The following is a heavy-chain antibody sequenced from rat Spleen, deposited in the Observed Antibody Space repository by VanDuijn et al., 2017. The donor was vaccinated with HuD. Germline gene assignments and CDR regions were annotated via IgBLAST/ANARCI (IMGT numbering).Heavy chain of an antibody. CDR1: GFTFNNYW. CDR3: ARRHYGYTDYFDY. J-gene: IGHJ2*01. V-gene: IGHV5-31*01. CDR2: ISSGGGGT. Sequence: EVQLVESGGGLVQPGRSLKLSCVASGFTFNNYWMTWIRQAPGKGLEWVASISSGGGGTYYPDSVQGRFTISRDNAKSTLYLQMDSLRSEDTATYYCARRHYGYTDYFDYWGQGVMVTVSS. D-gene: IGHD1-9*01.